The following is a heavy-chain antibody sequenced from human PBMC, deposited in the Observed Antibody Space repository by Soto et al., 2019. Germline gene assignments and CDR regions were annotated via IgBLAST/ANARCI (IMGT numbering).Heavy chain of an antibody. CDR2: TYYRSKWYN. CDR1: GDSVSRNSVA. Sequence: PSQTLSLTCGISGDSVSRNSVAWNWIRQSPSRGLGWLGRTYYRSKWYNDSAVSVKGRITINPDTSKNHFTLQVTSVTPEDTAIYYCARSFGGAYDSFDFWGQGTLVTVSS. D-gene: IGHD5-12*01. CDR3: ARSFGGAYDSFDF. V-gene: IGHV6-1*01. J-gene: IGHJ4*02.